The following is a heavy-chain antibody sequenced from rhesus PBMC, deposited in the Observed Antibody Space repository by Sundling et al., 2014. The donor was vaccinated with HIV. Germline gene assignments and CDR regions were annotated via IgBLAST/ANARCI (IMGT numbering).Heavy chain of an antibody. CDR1: GYTFTSHG. CDR3: ARYNWNYYGLDS. J-gene: IGHJ6*01. CDR2: STPTLGT. V-gene: IGHV7-114*01. D-gene: IGHD1-26*01. Sequence: QVQLVQSGAEVKQPGASVKVSCKASGYTFTSHGINWCDRPMDNGLSGWDGSTPTLGTQHMPRASKNDFTFSMDTSMNTAFLQISSLKAEDTAVYFCARYNWNYYGLDSWGQGVVVTVSS.